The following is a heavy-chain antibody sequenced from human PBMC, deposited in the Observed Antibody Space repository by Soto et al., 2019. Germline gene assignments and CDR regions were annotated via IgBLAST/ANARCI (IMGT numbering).Heavy chain of an antibody. V-gene: IGHV3-21*01. D-gene: IGHD6-13*01. J-gene: IGHJ1*01. CDR3: AREERGSSWYGA. CDR2: ISSSSSYI. CDR1: GFTFSSYS. Sequence: EVQLVESGGGLVKPGGSLRLSCAASGFTFSSYSMNWVRQAPGKGLEWVSSISSSSSYIYYADSVKGRFTISRDNAKNSLYLQMNSLRAEDTAVYYCAREERGSSWYGAWGQGTLVTLSS.